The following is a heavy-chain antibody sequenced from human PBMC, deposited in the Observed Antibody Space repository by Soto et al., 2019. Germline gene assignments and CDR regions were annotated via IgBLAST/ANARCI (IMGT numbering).Heavy chain of an antibody. CDR3: AKDGGRVGLFGASFDP. CDR2: IIPIFGTR. D-gene: IGHD1-26*01. CDR1: GGTFSNYD. J-gene: IGHJ5*02. Sequence: QVQLVQSGAEVKQPGSSVKVSCKASGGTFSNYDITWVRQAPGQGLEWLGRIIPIFGTRDYAQKFQRRVTMTAADSTTTADMEMGTLRSVDAAVYSCAKDGGRVGLFGASFDPWGQGTLGTASS. V-gene: IGHV1-69*15.